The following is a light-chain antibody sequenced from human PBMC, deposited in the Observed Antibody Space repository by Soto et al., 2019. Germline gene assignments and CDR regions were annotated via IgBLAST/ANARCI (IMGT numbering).Light chain of an antibody. CDR1: QSVSSN. J-gene: IGKJ2*01. Sequence: EIVMTQSPATLSVSPGERDTLSCRASQSVSSNLAWYQQKPGQAPRLLIYGASTRATGNPARFSGSGSGTEFTLTISSLQSEDFAVYYCQQYNNWPPMYTFGQGTKLEIK. V-gene: IGKV3-15*01. CDR2: GAS. CDR3: QQYNNWPPMYT.